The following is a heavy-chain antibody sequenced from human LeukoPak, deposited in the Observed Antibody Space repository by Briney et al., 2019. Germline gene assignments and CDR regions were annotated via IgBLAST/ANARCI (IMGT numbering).Heavy chain of an antibody. CDR3: ARALRYDDSSGYYAY. J-gene: IGHJ4*02. D-gene: IGHD3-22*01. CDR2: INPNSGAT. Sequence: ASVTVSFKSSVYTFIVYYMHGVRQAPGQGREGMGWINPNSGATNYAQTLQGRVTMTRDTSISIVYMELSRLRTDDTAVYYCARALRYDDSSGYYAYWGQGTLVTVSS. CDR1: VYTFIVYY. V-gene: IGHV1-2*02.